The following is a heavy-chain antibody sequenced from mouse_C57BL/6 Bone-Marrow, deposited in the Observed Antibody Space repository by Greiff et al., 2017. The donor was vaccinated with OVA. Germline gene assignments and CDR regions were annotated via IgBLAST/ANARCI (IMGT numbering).Heavy chain of an antibody. Sequence: EVKLMESGGGLVKPGGSLKLSCAASGFTFSDYGMHWVRQAPEKGLEWVAYISSGSSTIYYADTVKGRFTISRDNAKNTLFLQMTSLRSEDTAMYYCARTNSNYAYYFDYWGRGTTLTVSS. CDR2: ISSGSSTI. V-gene: IGHV5-17*01. CDR1: GFTFSDYG. J-gene: IGHJ2*01. D-gene: IGHD2-5*01. CDR3: ARTNSNYAYYFDY.